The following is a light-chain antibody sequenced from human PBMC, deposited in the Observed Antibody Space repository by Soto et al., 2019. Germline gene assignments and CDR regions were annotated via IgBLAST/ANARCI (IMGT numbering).Light chain of an antibody. Sequence: EIVLTQSPGTLSLSPGETATLSCRASQSVSSRYLAWYQQKPGQAPRLLIYAASTRAAAVPDRVTVMLSWTDFALNISRLEPEELCVYYCQQYGDSPLTSGPGT. CDR2: AAS. V-gene: IGKV3-20*01. J-gene: IGKJ3*01. CDR3: QQYGDSPLT. CDR1: QSVSSRY.